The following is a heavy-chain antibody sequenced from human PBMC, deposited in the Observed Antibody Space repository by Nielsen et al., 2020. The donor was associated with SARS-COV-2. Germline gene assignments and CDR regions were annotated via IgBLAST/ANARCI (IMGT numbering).Heavy chain of an antibody. CDR3: ARDARWDSSSWYGVDAFDI. Sequence: WVRQAPGQGLEWMGRINPNSGGTNYAQKFQGRVTMTRDTSISTAYMELSRLRSEDTAAYYCARDARWDSSSWYGVDAFDIWGQGTMVTVSS. J-gene: IGHJ3*02. D-gene: IGHD6-13*01. CDR2: INPNSGGT. V-gene: IGHV1-2*06.